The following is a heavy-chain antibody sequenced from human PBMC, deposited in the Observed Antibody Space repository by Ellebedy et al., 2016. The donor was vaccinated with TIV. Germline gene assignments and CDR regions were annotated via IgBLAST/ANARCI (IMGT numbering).Heavy chain of an antibody. CDR1: GFTFGRYR. CDR2: IKSDGSST. Sequence: GESLKISXVASGFTFGRYRMHWVRQAPGNKLVWVSRIKSDGSSTTYADSVTGRFTTSRDNARNTLYLQMNILRGEDTAVYFCARDRGDYSISGPWGQGTLVTVSS. V-gene: IGHV3-74*01. CDR3: ARDRGDYSISGP. J-gene: IGHJ5*02. D-gene: IGHD4-11*01.